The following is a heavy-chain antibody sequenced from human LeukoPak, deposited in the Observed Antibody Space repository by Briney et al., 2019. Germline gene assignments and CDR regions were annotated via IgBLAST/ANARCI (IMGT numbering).Heavy chain of an antibody. CDR3: AKARYYDFWSDPFDP. CDR2: ISSSSTTI. J-gene: IGHJ5*02. Sequence: GGSLRLSCAASGFTFSSYSMNWVRQAPGKGLEWVSYISSSSTTIYYGDSVKGRFTISRDNAENSLYLQMNSLRAEDTAVHYCAKARYYDFWSDPFDPWGQGTLVTVSS. D-gene: IGHD3-3*01. CDR1: GFTFSSYS. V-gene: IGHV3-48*01.